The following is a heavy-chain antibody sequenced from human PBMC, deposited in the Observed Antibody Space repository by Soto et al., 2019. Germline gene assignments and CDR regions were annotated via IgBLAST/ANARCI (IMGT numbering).Heavy chain of an antibody. Sequence: SVKVSCKASGFTFTSSAVQWVRQARGQRLEWIGWIVVGSGNTNYAQKFQERVTITRDMSTSTAYMELSSLRSEDTAVCYCAAGSGSSGYYPPVDYWGQGTLVTVSS. CDR3: AAGSGSSGYYPPVDY. D-gene: IGHD3-3*01. CDR1: GFTFTSSA. J-gene: IGHJ4*02. CDR2: IVVGSGNT. V-gene: IGHV1-58*01.